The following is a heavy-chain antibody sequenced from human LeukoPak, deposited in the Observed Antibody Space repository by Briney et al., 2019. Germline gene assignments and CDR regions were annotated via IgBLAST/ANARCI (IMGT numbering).Heavy chain of an antibody. J-gene: IGHJ2*01. CDR2: INHSGST. D-gene: IGHD2-15*01. CDR3: ARWLAASALYWYFDL. CDR1: GGSFSGYY. V-gene: IGHV4-34*01. Sequence: SETLSLTCAVYGGSFSGYYWSWIREPPGKGLEWIGEINHSGSTNYNPSLKSRVTISVDTSKNQFSLKLSSVTAADTAVYYCARWLAASALYWYFDLWGRGTLVTVSS.